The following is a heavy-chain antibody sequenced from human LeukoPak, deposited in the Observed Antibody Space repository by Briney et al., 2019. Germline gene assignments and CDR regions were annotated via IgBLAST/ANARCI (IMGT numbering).Heavy chain of an antibody. CDR2: IYYSGST. Sequence: KASEALSLTCAVYGGSFSGYYWGWIRQPPGKGLEWIGSIYYSGSTYYNPSLKSRVTISVDTSKNQFSLKLSSVTAADTAVYYCARDYGDPPGSWFDPWGQGTLVTVSS. V-gene: IGHV4-34*01. J-gene: IGHJ5*02. CDR1: GGSFSGYY. CDR3: ARDYGDPPGSWFDP. D-gene: IGHD4-17*01.